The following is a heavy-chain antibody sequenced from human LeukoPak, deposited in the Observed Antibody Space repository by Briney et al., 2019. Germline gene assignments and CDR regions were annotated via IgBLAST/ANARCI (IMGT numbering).Heavy chain of an antibody. D-gene: IGHD5-12*01. V-gene: IGHV3-21*01. CDR3: ARSGLRYPDY. J-gene: IGHJ4*02. Sequence: GGSLRLSCAASGFTVSSYSMNWVRQAPGKGLEWVSSISSSSSYIYYADSVKGRFTISRDNAKNSLYLQMNSLRAEDTAVYYCARSGLRYPDYWGQGTLVTVSS. CDR1: GFTVSSYS. CDR2: ISSSSSYI.